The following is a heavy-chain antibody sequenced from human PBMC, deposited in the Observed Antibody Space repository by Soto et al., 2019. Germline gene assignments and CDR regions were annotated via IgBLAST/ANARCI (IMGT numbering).Heavy chain of an antibody. V-gene: IGHV5-51*01. J-gene: IGHJ4*02. CDR2: IYPGDSDT. Sequence: PGESLKISCKGSGYTFTDYWIGWVRQLPGKGLEWMGIIYPGDSDTRYSPSFQGHVTITVDKSTNTAYLQWNTLRASDTAMYYCARLDGYTFPVDFWGQGTLVTVYS. CDR1: GYTFTDYW. D-gene: IGHD5-12*01. CDR3: ARLDGYTFPVDF.